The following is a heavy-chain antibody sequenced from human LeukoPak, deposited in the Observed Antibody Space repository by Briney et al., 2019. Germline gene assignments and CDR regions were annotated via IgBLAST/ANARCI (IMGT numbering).Heavy chain of an antibody. D-gene: IGHD6-13*01. Sequence: GGSLRLSCAASAFTVSGNYMSWVRQAPGKGLEWVAVISYDGSNKYYADSVKGRFTISRDKSKNTLYLQMKSLRAEDTAVYYCAKDRGSWYNNGVDYWGQGTLVTVSS. CDR3: AKDRGSWYNNGVDY. J-gene: IGHJ4*02. V-gene: IGHV3-30*18. CDR1: AFTVSGNY. CDR2: ISYDGSNK.